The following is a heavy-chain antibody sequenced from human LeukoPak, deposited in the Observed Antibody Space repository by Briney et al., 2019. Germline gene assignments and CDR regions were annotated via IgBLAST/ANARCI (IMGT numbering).Heavy chain of an antibody. J-gene: IGHJ4*02. CDR1: GGSFSGYC. Sequence: SETLSLTCAVYGGSFSGYCWSWIRQPPGKGLEWIGEINHSGSTNYNPSLKSRVTISVDTSKNQFSLKLSSVTAADTAVYYCARRNIVGATLKYWGQGTLATVSS. D-gene: IGHD1-26*01. V-gene: IGHV4-34*01. CDR3: ARRNIVGATLKY. CDR2: INHSGST.